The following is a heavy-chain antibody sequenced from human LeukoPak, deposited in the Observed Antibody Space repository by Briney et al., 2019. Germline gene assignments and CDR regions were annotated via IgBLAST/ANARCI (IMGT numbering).Heavy chain of an antibody. CDR3: ATVTSGSYLFDY. J-gene: IGHJ4*02. D-gene: IGHD1-26*01. CDR2: INPNSGGT. Sequence: ASVKVSCKASGYTFTGYYMHWVRQAPGQGLEWMGWINPNSGGTNYAQKFQGRVTMTRDTSISTAYMELGRLRSDDTAVYYCATVTSGSYLFDYWGQGTLVTVSS. CDR1: GYTFTGYY. V-gene: IGHV1-2*02.